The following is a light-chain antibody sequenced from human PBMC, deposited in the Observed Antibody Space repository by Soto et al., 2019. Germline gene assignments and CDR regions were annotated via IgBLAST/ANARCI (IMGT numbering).Light chain of an antibody. J-gene: IGKJ5*01. V-gene: IGKV3-20*01. Sequence: EIVLTQSPGTLSLSPGERATLSCRASQSVSSSYLAWYQQKPGQSPRLLIYGASSRATGIPDRFSGSGSGTDFTLTISRLEPEDFAVYYCQQYGSLRVTCGQVTRLEIK. CDR1: QSVSSSY. CDR2: GAS. CDR3: QQYGSLRVT.